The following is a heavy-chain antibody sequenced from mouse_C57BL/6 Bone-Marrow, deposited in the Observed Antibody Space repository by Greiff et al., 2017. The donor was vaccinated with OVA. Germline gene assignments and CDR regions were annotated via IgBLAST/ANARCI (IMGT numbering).Heavy chain of an antibody. J-gene: IGHJ4*01. V-gene: IGHV3-6*01. CDR2: ISYDGSN. CDR3: ARVGDLLWRFYAMDY. D-gene: IGHD2-1*01. Sequence: EVKLVESGPGLVKPSQSLSLTCPVTGYSITSGYYWNWIRQFPGNKLEWMGYISYDGSNNYNPSLKNRISITRDTSKNQFFLKLNSVTTEDTATYYCARVGDLLWRFYAMDYWGQGTSVTVSS. CDR1: GYSITSGYY.